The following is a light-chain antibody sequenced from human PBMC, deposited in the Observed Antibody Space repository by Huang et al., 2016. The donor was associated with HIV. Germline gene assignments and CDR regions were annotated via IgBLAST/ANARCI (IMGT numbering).Light chain of an antibody. CDR1: QNIANSH. CDR3: QQYDTFT. Sequence: EIVLTQSPATLSLSAGERVSLSCRPSQNIANSHLAWHQQKPGQPPRLLVFGASTRASGIPDRFTGSVSGTDFILSISGLEPDDFAVYYCQQYDTFTFGQGTKVEMK. J-gene: IGKJ2*01. CDR2: GAS. V-gene: IGKV3-20*01.